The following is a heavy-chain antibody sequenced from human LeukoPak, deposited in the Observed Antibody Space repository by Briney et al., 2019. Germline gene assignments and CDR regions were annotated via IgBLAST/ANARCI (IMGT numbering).Heavy chain of an antibody. Sequence: GGSLRLSRAAAGFTFSSYGIRWVSQAPGNWLELVAFIRYAGSNKYYEASVKSRFTISRDNSKNPLYLQMNSLTAEDTAVYYCAKDSYDSSCYYSDYWGQGTLVTVSS. CDR3: AKDSYDSSCYYSDY. V-gene: IGHV3-30*02. CDR2: IRYAGSNK. J-gene: IGHJ4*02. CDR1: GFTFSSYG. D-gene: IGHD3-22*01.